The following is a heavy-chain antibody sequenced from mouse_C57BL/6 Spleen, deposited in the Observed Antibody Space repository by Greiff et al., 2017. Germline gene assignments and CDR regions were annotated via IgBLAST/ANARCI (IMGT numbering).Heavy chain of an antibody. D-gene: IGHD4-1*01. CDR1: GFSLTSYG. Sequence: VKLMESGPGLVAPSQCLSITCTVSGFSLTSYGVSWVRQPPGKGLEWLGVIWGDGSTNYHSALISRLSISKDNSKNQVFLKLNSLQTDDTATYYCAKANWDVGHYAMDYWGQGTSVTVSS. J-gene: IGHJ4*01. V-gene: IGHV2-3*01. CDR3: AKANWDVGHYAMDY. CDR2: IWGDGST.